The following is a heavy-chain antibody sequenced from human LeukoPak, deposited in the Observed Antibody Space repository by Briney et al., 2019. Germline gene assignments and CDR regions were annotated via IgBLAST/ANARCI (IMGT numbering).Heavy chain of an antibody. CDR1: GGSISSYY. V-gene: IGHV4-4*07. CDR3: ARGRGYFDWLRRSAYYFDY. Sequence: SETLSLTCTVSGGSISSYYWSWIRQPAGKGLEWIGRIYTSGSTNYNPSLKSRVTMSVDTSKNQFSLKLSSVTAADTAVYYCARGRGYFDWLRRSAYYFDYWGQGTLVTVSS. D-gene: IGHD3-9*01. J-gene: IGHJ4*02. CDR2: IYTSGST.